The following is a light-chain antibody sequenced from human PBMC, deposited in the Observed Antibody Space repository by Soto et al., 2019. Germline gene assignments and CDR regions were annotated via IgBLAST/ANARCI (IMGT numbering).Light chain of an antibody. J-gene: IGKJ4*01. CDR2: DAY. Sequence: ILLTPSPSTLSLAPGERATLSCGASQSVHSYLGWYQQKPGQAPRLLIYDAYNRATGIPARFSGSGSGTDFTLTISSVEPEDFEVYYCHQRGDWPLTFGGGTKVDIK. CDR3: HQRGDWPLT. V-gene: IGKV3-11*01. CDR1: QSVHSY.